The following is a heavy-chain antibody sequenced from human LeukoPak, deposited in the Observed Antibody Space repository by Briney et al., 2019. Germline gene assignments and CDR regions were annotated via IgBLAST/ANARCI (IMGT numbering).Heavy chain of an antibody. CDR3: ARYSSSWYEESYYYYMDV. CDR1: GYTFTSYD. V-gene: IGHV1-8*01. D-gene: IGHD6-13*01. J-gene: IGHJ6*03. Sequence: ASVKVSCKASGYTFTSYDINWVRQATGQGLEWMGWMNPNSGNTGYAQKFQGRVTMTRNTSISTAYMELSSLRSEDTAMYYCARYSSSWYEESYYYYMDVWGKGTTVTVSS. CDR2: MNPNSGNT.